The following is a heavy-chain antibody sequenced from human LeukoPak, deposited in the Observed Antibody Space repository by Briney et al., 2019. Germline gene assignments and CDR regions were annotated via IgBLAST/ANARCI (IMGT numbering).Heavy chain of an antibody. D-gene: IGHD5-18*01. CDR3: AKDFEWIRLWSGSFGTDV. Sequence: GGSLRLSCAASGFTFSSYAMDWVRQAPGKGLEWVSAISAIDDSTHYADSVKGRFTISRDNSKNTLYLQMNSLRAEDTAIYYCAKDFEWIRLWSGSFGTDVWGQGTTVIVSS. J-gene: IGHJ6*02. CDR1: GFTFSSYA. CDR2: ISAIDDST. V-gene: IGHV3-23*01.